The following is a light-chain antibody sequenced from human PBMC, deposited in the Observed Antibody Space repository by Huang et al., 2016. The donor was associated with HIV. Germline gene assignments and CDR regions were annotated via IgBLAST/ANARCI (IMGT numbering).Light chain of an antibody. CDR1: QSVSHY. V-gene: IGKV3-11*01. CDR3: QESDTWPRLT. CDR2: GAC. Sequence: IVLTQSPASLSLSPGERATLSCMASQSVSHYLACYQHKPGQPPRLLIYGACRRATDIPAMYNGTGSGTDFTLTISSLETEDSAVYYCQESDTWPRLTLGGGTKVEIK. J-gene: IGKJ4*01.